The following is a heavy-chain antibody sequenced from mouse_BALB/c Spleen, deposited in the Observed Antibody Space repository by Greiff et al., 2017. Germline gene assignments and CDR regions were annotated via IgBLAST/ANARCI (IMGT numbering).Heavy chain of an antibody. CDR3: ARGWDGAMDY. CDR1: GYSITSGYY. CDR2: ISYDGSN. D-gene: IGHD4-1*01. Sequence: VQLMESGPGLVKPSQSLSLTCSVTGYSITSGYYWNWIRQFPGNKLEWMGYISYDGSNNYNPSLKNRISITRDTSKNQFFLKLNSVTTEDTATYYCARGWDGAMDYWGQGTSVTVSS. V-gene: IGHV3-6*02. J-gene: IGHJ4*01.